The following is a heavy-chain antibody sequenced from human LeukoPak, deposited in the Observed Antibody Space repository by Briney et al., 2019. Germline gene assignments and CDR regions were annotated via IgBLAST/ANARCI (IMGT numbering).Heavy chain of an antibody. CDR3: ATASGSWYRYYFDS. CDR1: GLTFSSYE. Sequence: GGSLRLSCAASGLTFSSYEMNWVRQAPGKGLEWISYISSASNMIYYAESVKGRYTISRDNAKNSLYLQMNSLRAEDTAVYYCATASGSWYRYYFDSWGQGILVTVSS. J-gene: IGHJ4*02. D-gene: IGHD6-13*01. CDR2: ISSASNMI. V-gene: IGHV3-48*03.